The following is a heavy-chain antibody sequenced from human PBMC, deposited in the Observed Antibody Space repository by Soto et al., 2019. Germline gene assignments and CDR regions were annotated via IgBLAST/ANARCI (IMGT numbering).Heavy chain of an antibody. D-gene: IGHD4-17*01. CDR2: ISGSGGST. CDR3: ARASDYGDYCLIY. V-gene: IGHV3-23*01. CDR1: GFTFSSYA. J-gene: IGHJ4*01. Sequence: LSCAASGFTFSSYAMSWVRQAPGKGLEWVSAISGSGGSTYYADSVKGRFTISRDNSKDTLDLQMNSLRAEDTAVYYCARASDYGDYCLIYWGQGTLVTVSS.